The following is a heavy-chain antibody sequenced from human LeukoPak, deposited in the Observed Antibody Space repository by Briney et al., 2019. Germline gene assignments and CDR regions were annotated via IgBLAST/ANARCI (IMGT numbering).Heavy chain of an antibody. Sequence: SQTLSLTCTVSGGSISSGSYYWSWIRQPAGRGLEWIGRIYNSGRTNYNPSLNGLVTISVDTSKSQFSLKLSSVTAADTAVYYCANSWDLRGYSYGDYWGQGTLVTVSS. V-gene: IGHV4-61*02. D-gene: IGHD5-18*01. CDR1: GGSISSGSYY. CDR3: ANSWDLRGYSYGDY. CDR2: IYNSGRT. J-gene: IGHJ4*02.